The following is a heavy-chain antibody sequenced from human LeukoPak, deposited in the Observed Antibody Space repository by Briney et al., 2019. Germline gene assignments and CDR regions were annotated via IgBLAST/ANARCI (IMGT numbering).Heavy chain of an antibody. D-gene: IGHD5-18*01. CDR1: GFTFSSYW. V-gene: IGHV3-74*01. CDR2: INGEGTST. CDR3: ARGRGYTYGERFDP. Sequence: GGSLRLSCAASGFTFSSYWMHWVRQAPGKGLVWVSRINGEGTSTTYADSVKDRFTISRDNDRNTLYLQMNSLRAEDTAVYYCARGRGYTYGERFDPWGQGTLVTVSS. J-gene: IGHJ5*02.